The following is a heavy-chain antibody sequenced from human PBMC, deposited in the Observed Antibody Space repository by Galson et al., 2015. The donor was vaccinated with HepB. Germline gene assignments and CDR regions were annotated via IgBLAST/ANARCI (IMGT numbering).Heavy chain of an antibody. V-gene: IGHV3-74*01. J-gene: IGHJ4*02. CDR3: VALYVGELSRGC. CDR2: INSDGTIT. Sequence: SLRLSCAVSGFTFSSYWMHWVRQAPGKGLVWVSRINSDGTITSYADCVKGRFTISRDNAKNTLYLQMNSLRADDTAVYYCVALYVGELSRGCWGQGTLVTVSP. D-gene: IGHD3-10*01. CDR1: GFTFSSYW.